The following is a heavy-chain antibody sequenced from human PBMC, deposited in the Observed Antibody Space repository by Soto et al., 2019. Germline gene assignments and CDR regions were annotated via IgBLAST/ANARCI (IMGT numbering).Heavy chain of an antibody. CDR3: ARRYGWLYFDY. D-gene: IGHD6-19*01. V-gene: IGHV4-39*01. CDR1: GDSISSSNYF. Sequence: QLQLQESGPGLVKPWETLSLTCTVSGDSISSSNYFWGWIRQPPGKGLEWIGTIFYSGSTYYNPSIKTRVTISVDTSKNQSSLRLISVTAADTALYYCARRYGWLYFDYWGQGSLVTVSS. J-gene: IGHJ4*02. CDR2: IFYSGST.